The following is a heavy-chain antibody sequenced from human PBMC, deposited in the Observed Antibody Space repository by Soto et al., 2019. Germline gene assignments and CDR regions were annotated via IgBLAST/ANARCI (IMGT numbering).Heavy chain of an antibody. D-gene: IGHD3-10*01. Sequence: SVKASCKASGYTFTRYPIHWVRQAPGQGLEWMGWLNPANGDTGYSQNFQGRVTITRDTSASTAHMEMNSLRSEDTAVYYCARKDYYGSGIYYFDSWGQGTQVTVSS. J-gene: IGHJ4*02. CDR2: LNPANGDT. CDR3: ARKDYYGSGIYYFDS. V-gene: IGHV1-3*01. CDR1: GYTFTRYP.